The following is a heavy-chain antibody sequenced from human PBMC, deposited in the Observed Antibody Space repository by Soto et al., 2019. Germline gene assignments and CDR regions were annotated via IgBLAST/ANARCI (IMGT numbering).Heavy chain of an antibody. J-gene: IGHJ3*01. Sequence: PGESLKISCKGSGYSFTNYWIGWVRQMPGKGLEWMGIIYPGDSHAIYSPSFQGQVTMSADKSISTAYLQWSSLKASDTAMYYCERPYSGGPNDPFDVWGQGTMVTVSS. V-gene: IGHV5-51*01. CDR3: ERPYSGGPNDPFDV. D-gene: IGHD1-26*01. CDR2: IYPGDSHA. CDR1: GYSFTNYW.